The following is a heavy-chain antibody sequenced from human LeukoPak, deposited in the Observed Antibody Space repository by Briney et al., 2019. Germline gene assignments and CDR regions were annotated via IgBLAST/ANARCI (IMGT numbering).Heavy chain of an antibody. CDR3: ARRRLTTVSHDAFDI. CDR1: GYSISSGYY. D-gene: IGHD4-11*01. V-gene: IGHV4-38-2*01. CDR2: IYHSGST. Sequence: PSETLSLTCAVSGYSISSGYYWGWIRQPPGKGLEWIGSIYHSGSTYYNPSLKSRVTISVDTSKNQFSLKLSSVTAADTAAYYCARRRLTTVSHDAFDIWGQGTMVTVSS. J-gene: IGHJ3*02.